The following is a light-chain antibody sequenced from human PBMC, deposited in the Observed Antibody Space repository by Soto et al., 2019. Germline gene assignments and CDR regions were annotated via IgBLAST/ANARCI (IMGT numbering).Light chain of an antibody. Sequence: DIEMTQSPSTVSASVGHRVTITCRASQTIDSWLAWYQQRPGKPPNLLIYKASTLASGVPSRFSGSGSGTDFTLTISSLQPEDFATYYCQQANSFPLTFGGGSKVDIK. CDR3: QQANSFPLT. V-gene: IGKV1-12*01. CDR1: QTIDSW. CDR2: KAS. J-gene: IGKJ4*01.